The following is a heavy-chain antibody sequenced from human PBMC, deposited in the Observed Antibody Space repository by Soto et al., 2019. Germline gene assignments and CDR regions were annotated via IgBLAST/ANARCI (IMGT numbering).Heavy chain of an antibody. D-gene: IGHD5-12*01. J-gene: IGHJ3*02. V-gene: IGHV4-34*01. CDR1: GGSFSGYY. Sequence: QVQLQQWGAGLLKPSETLSLTCAVYGGSFSGYYWSWIRQPPGKGLEWIGEINHSGSTNYNPSLKSRVTISVDTSKNQFSPKLSSVTAADTAVYYCATIVATSKGYDAFDIWGQGTMVTVSS. CDR3: ATIVATSKGYDAFDI. CDR2: INHSGST.